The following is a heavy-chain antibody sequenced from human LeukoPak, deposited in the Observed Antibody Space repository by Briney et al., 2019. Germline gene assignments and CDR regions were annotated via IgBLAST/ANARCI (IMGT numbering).Heavy chain of an antibody. J-gene: IGHJ6*03. V-gene: IGHV4-59*01. CDR2: IYYSGST. Sequence: SETLSLTCTVSGGSLSSYYWSWIRQPPGKGLEWIGYIYYSGSTNYNPSLKSRVTISVDTSKKQFSLKLSSVTAADTAVYYCARAVSGRPQLAYYYYMDVWGKGTTVTVSS. D-gene: IGHD1-1*01. CDR1: GGSLSSYY. CDR3: ARAVSGRPQLAYYYYMDV.